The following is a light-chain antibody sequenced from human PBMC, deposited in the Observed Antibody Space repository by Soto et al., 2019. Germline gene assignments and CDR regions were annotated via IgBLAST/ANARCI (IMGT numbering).Light chain of an antibody. V-gene: IGKV3-20*01. CDR1: QSVSSSY. J-gene: IGKJ1*01. CDR3: QQYGSSPFWNTFSRWT. Sequence: EIVLTQSPGTLSLSPGERATLSCRASQSVSSSYLAWYQQKPGQAPRLLIYGASSRATGIPDRFSGSGSGTDFTLTISRLEPEDFAVYYCQQYGSSPFWNTFSRWTFGQGTKVEIK. CDR2: GAS.